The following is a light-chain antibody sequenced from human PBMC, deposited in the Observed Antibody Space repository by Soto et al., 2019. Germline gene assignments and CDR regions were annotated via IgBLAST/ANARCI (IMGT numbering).Light chain of an antibody. CDR1: QTISRW. Sequence: DNQQTQTPSTLSASVGDEVTITCRASQTISRWLAWYQQKPGRAPKLLIYDASTLESGVPSRFSGSGSETEFTLTISRLQPDDFATYCCHSRGFGQGTRLEIK. V-gene: IGKV1-5*01. J-gene: IGKJ5*01. CDR3: HSRG. CDR2: DAS.